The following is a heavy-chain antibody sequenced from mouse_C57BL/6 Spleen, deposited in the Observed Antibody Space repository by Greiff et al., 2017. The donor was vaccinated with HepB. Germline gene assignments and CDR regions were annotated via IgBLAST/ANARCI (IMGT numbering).Heavy chain of an antibody. V-gene: IGHV2-2*01. Sequence: QVQLKESGPGLVQPSQSLSITCTVSGFSLTSYGVHWVRQSPGKGLEWLGVIWSGGSTDYNAAFISRLTISKDNTKSQVFFKMNSRQADDTAIYYCGRGYSNYEAWFAYWGQGTLVTVSA. J-gene: IGHJ3*01. D-gene: IGHD2-5*01. CDR1: GFSLTSYG. CDR3: GRGYSNYEAWFAY. CDR2: IWSGGST.